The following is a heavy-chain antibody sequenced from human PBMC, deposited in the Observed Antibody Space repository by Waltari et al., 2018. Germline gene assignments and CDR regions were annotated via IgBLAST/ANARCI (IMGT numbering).Heavy chain of an antibody. D-gene: IGHD1-26*01. Sequence: QVQLVQSGAEVKKPGSSVKVSCKASGGTFSSYANNWVRQAPGQGLEWMGGIVPILGIANYAQKFQGRVTITADKSTSTAYMELSSLRSEDTAVYYCASRSGVEWELFNWFDPWGQGTLVTVSS. V-gene: IGHV1-69*10. CDR3: ASRSGVEWELFNWFDP. J-gene: IGHJ5*02. CDR1: GGTFSSYA. CDR2: IVPILGIA.